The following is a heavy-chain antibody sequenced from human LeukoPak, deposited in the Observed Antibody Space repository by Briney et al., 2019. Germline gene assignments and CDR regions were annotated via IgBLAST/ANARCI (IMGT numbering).Heavy chain of an antibody. D-gene: IGHD4-23*01. CDR3: AKGTTVVTQVFDY. J-gene: IGHJ4*02. CDR2: ISGSGGST. CDR1: GFTFRSDA. V-gene: IGHV3-23*01. Sequence: GGSLRLSCAASGFTFRSDAMSWVRQAPGKGLEWVSAISGSGGSTYYADSVKGRFTISRDNTKNTLYLQMNSLRAEDTAVYYCAKGTTVVTQVFDYWGQGTLVTVSS.